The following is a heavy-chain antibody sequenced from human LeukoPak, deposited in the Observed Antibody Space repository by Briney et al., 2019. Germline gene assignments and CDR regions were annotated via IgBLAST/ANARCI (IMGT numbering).Heavy chain of an antibody. CDR2: IKSKTEGGTT. D-gene: IGHD1-26*01. Sequence: GGSLRLSCAASGFTFSNAWMSWVRQAPGKGLEWVGRIKSKTEGGTTDYAAPVKGRFTISRDDSKNTLYLQMNSLKTEDTAVYYCTTFHLGWELLENWFDPWGQGTLVTVSS. V-gene: IGHV3-15*01. CDR3: TTFHLGWELLENWFDP. J-gene: IGHJ5*02. CDR1: GFTFSNAW.